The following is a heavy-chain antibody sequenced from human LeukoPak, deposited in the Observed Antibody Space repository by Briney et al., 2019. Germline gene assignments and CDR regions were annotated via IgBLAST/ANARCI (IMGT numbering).Heavy chain of an antibody. V-gene: IGHV3-30-3*01. CDR2: ISNDGTNS. J-gene: IGHJ4*02. D-gene: IGHD2-2*01. CDR3: ARDGLPYCTSTSCYHSDS. Sequence: GGSLRLSCGVSGFTFSNYGMRWVRQAPGKGLEWVAVISNDGTNSHYGDSVQGRFTISRDNSNNTLFLQLNNLRPDDTAVYYCARDGLPYCTSTSCYHSDSWGQGTLVTVSS. CDR1: GFTFSNYG.